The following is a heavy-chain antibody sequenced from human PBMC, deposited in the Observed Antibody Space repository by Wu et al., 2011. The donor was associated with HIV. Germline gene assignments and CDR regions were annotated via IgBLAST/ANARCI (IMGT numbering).Heavy chain of an antibody. CDR1: GYTFTSYY. J-gene: IGHJ6*02. CDR2: INPSGGST. V-gene: IGHV1-46*01. Sequence: QVQLVQSGAEVKKPGASVKVSCKASGYTFTSYYMHWVRQAPGQGLGWMGRINPSGGSTNNAQKFQGRVTMTRDTSTSTVYMELSSLRSEDTAVYYCARDRPPDGGYGHSYYFYGMDVWGQGTTVTVSS. CDR3: ARDRPPDGGYGHSYYFYGMDV. D-gene: IGHD3-10*01.